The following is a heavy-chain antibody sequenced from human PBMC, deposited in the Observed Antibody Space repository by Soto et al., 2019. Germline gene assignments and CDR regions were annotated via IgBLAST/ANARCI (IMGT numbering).Heavy chain of an antibody. CDR1: GGSLDRYF. D-gene: IGHD5-12*01. CDR3: ARGGGYSGNDPLDY. CDR2: INYIGNT. J-gene: IGHJ4*02. V-gene: IGHV4-59*01. Sequence: VQLQESGPGLVRSSETLSLTCSVSGGSLDRYFWSWVRQSPGRGLEWIGFINYIGNTNNNPSLQSRVTMAVDTSKSQFSLTLTSVTTADTAVYFCARGGGYSGNDPLDYWGQGNLVTVSS.